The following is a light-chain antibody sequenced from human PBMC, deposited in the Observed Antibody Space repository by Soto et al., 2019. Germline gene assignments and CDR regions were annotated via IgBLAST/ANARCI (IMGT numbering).Light chain of an antibody. J-gene: IGKJ4*01. Sequence: EIVMTQSPPTLSVSPGESATLSCWASQSISSKLAWYQLRPGQAPRLLIYGAFTRATGVPARFSGSGSGTELTLTITSLQSEDFAVYYCQQYHTWPPLTFGGGTKVEIK. V-gene: IGKV3-15*01. CDR3: QQYHTWPPLT. CDR2: GAF. CDR1: QSISSK.